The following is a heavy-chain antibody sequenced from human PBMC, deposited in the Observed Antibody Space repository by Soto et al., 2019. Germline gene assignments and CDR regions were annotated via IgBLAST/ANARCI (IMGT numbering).Heavy chain of an antibody. CDR2: ISGSGGST. CDR3: AKDPLYYHDSSGYEYFDY. J-gene: IGHJ4*02. D-gene: IGHD3-22*01. CDR1: GFTFSSYA. V-gene: IGHV3-23*01. Sequence: GGSLRLSCAASGFTFSSYAMSWVRQAPGKGLEWVPAISGSGGSTYYADSVKGRFTISRDNSKNTLYLQMNSLRAEDTAVYYCAKDPLYYHDSSGYEYFDYWGQGTLVTVSS.